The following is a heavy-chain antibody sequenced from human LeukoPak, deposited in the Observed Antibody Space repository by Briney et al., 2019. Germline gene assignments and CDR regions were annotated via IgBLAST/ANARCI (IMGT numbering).Heavy chain of an antibody. V-gene: IGHV5-51*01. Sequence: GESLKISCKASGYSFTTYWIAWVRQMPGKGLEWMGIIYPDDSDTRYSPSFQGQVTISADKSISTAYLQWSSLKASDTAMYYCARIHSSGWFVYWGQGTLVTVSS. J-gene: IGHJ4*02. CDR3: ARIHSSGWFVY. CDR2: IYPDDSDT. CDR1: GYSFTTYW. D-gene: IGHD6-19*01.